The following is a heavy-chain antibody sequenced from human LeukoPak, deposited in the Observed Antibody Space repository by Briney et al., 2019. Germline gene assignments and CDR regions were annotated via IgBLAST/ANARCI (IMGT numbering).Heavy chain of an antibody. CDR1: GGPISSYY. CDR2: IYYIENT. Sequence: PSETLSLTCTVSGGPISSYYWSWIRQPPGKGLEWIGFIYYIENTNYNPSLRSRVTMSLDTSKNQFSLKLSSVTAADTAVYYCARGPSRYYYDSSGYYLGRGPYYFDYWGQGTLVTVSS. D-gene: IGHD3-22*01. J-gene: IGHJ4*02. CDR3: ARGPSRYYYDSSGYYLGRGPYYFDY. V-gene: IGHV4-59*12.